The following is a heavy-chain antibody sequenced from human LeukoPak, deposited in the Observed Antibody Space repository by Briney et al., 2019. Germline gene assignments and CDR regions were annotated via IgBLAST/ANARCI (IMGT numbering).Heavy chain of an antibody. D-gene: IGHD5-24*01. Sequence: PSETLSLTCTVSGGSISSSSYYWGWIRQPPGKGLEWIGSIYYSGSTYYNPSLKSRVTISVDTSKNQFSLKLSPVTAADTAVYYCARDGPQMATLSRDAFDIWGQGTMVTVSS. CDR3: ARDGPQMATLSRDAFDI. J-gene: IGHJ3*02. V-gene: IGHV4-39*07. CDR1: GGSISSSSYY. CDR2: IYYSGST.